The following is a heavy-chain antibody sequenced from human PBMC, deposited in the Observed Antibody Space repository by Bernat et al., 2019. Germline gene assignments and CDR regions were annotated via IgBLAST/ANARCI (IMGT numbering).Heavy chain of an antibody. CDR1: GGSISSSSYY. D-gene: IGHD3-16*02. CDR2: IYYSGST. Sequence: QLQLQESGPGLVKPSETLSLTCTVSGGSISSSSYYWGWIRPAPGKGPEWLGSIYYSGSTYYNPSLKSLVTISVDTSKTQFSLKLSSVTAAETAVYYCARREDDYVWGSYRSYAFDIWGQGTMVTVSS. V-gene: IGHV4-39*01. CDR3: ARREDDYVWGSYRSYAFDI. J-gene: IGHJ3*02.